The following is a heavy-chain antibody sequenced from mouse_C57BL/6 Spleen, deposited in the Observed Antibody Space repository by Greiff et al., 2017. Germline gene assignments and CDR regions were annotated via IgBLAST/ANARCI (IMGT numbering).Heavy chain of an antibody. Sequence: EVQVVESGGGLVQPGGSLKLSCAASGFTFSDYGMAWVRQAPRKGPEWVAFISNLAYSIYYADTVTGRFTISRENAKNTLYLEMSSLRAEDTAMYYCARRDDSSGFFDYWGQGTTLTVSS. CDR3: ARRDDSSGFFDY. CDR1: GFTFSDYG. CDR2: ISNLAYSI. J-gene: IGHJ2*01. D-gene: IGHD3-2*02. V-gene: IGHV5-15*01.